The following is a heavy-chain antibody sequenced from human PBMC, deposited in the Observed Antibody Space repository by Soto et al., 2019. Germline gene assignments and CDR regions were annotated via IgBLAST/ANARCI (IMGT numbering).Heavy chain of an antibody. CDR2: ISAYNGNT. V-gene: IGHV1-18*01. CDR1: GYTFTSYG. Sequence: GASVKVSCKASGYTFTSYGISWVRQAPGQGLEWMGWISAYNGNTNYAQKLQGRVTMTTDTSTSTAYMELRSLRSDDTAVYYCATDVGFNYGFVTSDTWGQETRFTVAS. D-gene: IGHD3-3*01. J-gene: IGHJ5*02. CDR3: ATDVGFNYGFVTSDT.